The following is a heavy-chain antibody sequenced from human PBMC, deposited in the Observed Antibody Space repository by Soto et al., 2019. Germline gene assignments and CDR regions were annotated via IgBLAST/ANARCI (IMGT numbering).Heavy chain of an antibody. CDR3: SRGEKYGTIGVCHYYGTEV. Sequence: QVQLVQSGAEVKKPGASVKVSCKASGYTFTSYGISWVRQAPGQGLERMGWTSAYNGNTNYAQKFQGRVTMTTDTSTSTAYNELRRLTSDDTAVYYCSRGEKYGTIGVCHYYGTEVFGQGTTVTISS. J-gene: IGHJ6*02. CDR1: GYTFTSYG. CDR2: TSAYNGNT. V-gene: IGHV1-18*01. D-gene: IGHD2-8*01.